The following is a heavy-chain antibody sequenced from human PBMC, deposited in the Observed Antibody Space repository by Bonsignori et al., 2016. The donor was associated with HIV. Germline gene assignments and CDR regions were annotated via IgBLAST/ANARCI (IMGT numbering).Heavy chain of an antibody. CDR2: IMPRLGVP. D-gene: IGHD3-10*01. V-gene: IGHV1-69*10. J-gene: IGHJ6*03. CDR3: ARGGETLLWFGEAYMDV. Sequence: WVRQAPGQGLEWMGGIMPRLGVPQYARKFLDRITIAADESTNTAYMEVISLRSEDTAIYYCARGGETLLWFGEAYMDVWGKGTTVTVSS.